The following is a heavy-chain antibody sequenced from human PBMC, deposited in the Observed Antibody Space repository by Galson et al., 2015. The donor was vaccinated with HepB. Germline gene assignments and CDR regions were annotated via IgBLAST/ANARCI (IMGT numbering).Heavy chain of an antibody. J-gene: IGHJ4*02. D-gene: IGHD3-22*01. CDR1: GFTVSSNY. Sequence: SLRLSCAASGFTVSSNYMSWVRQAPGKGLEWVSVIYSGGSTYYADSVKGRFTISRDNSKNTLYLQMNSLRAEDTAVYYCARESSGSSGSFDYWGQGTLVTVSS. CDR3: ARESSGSSGSFDY. V-gene: IGHV3-53*01. CDR2: IYSGGST.